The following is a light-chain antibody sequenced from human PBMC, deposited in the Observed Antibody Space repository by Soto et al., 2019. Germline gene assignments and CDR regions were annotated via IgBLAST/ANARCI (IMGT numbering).Light chain of an antibody. Sequence: QSALTQPASVSGFPGQSIVIPCTGASSDVGAYNYVSWYQQHPGKAPKLIISEVSSRPSGVSSRFSGSKSGNTASLTISGLQAEDEAEYYCSSYSSVSTYVFGPGTKHTVL. CDR1: SSDVGAYNY. CDR3: SSYSSVSTYV. V-gene: IGLV2-14*01. J-gene: IGLJ1*01. CDR2: EVS.